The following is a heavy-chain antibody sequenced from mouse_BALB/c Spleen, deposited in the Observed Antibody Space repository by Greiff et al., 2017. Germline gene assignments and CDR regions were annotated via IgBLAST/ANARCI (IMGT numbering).Heavy chain of an antibody. Sequence: EVQLMESGGGLVKPGGSLKLSCTASGFTFSSYAMSWVRQTPAKRLEWVASISSGGSTYYPDSVKGRFTISRDNARNILYLQMRSLRSEDTAMYYCARGAGGAMDYWGQGTSVTVSS. CDR2: ISSGGST. J-gene: IGHJ4*01. V-gene: IGHV5-6-5*01. CDR1: GFTFSSYA. CDR3: ARGAGGAMDY. D-gene: IGHD1-1*02.